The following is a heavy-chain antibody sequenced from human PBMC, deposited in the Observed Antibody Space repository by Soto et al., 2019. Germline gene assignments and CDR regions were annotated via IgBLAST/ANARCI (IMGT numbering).Heavy chain of an antibody. CDR3: ARDRSYGDYAYYYGMDV. D-gene: IGHD4-17*01. J-gene: IGHJ6*02. Sequence: QVQLVESGGGVVQPGRSLRLSCAASGFTFSSYAMHWVRQAPGKGLEWVAVISYDGSNKYYADSVKGRFTISRDNAKNTLYLQMNSLKAEDTAAYYCARDRSYGDYAYYYGMDVWGQGTTVTVSS. CDR2: ISYDGSNK. CDR1: GFTFSSYA. V-gene: IGHV3-30-3*01.